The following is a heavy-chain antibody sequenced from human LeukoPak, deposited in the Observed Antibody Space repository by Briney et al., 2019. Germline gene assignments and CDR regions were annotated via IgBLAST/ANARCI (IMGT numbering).Heavy chain of an antibody. Sequence: GESLKISCKGSGYSFTSYWIGWVRQMPGKGLEWMGIIYPGDSDTRYSPSFQGQVTISADKSISTAYLQWSSLKASDTAMYYCARHPYCGGDCYTWNDYWGQGTLATVSS. CDR2: IYPGDSDT. V-gene: IGHV5-51*01. CDR3: ARHPYCGGDCYTWNDY. CDR1: GYSFTSYW. J-gene: IGHJ4*02. D-gene: IGHD2-21*02.